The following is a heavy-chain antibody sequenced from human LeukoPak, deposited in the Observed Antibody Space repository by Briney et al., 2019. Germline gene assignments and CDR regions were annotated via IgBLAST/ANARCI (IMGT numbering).Heavy chain of an antibody. D-gene: IGHD3-22*01. J-gene: IGHJ4*02. Sequence: GGSLRLSCAASGFIFSSYAMNWVRPAPRTGLEWVSGICGSGGRTDYADPVKGRFTISRDNSKNTLYLQMNSLRAEDTAVYYCAKGSYYDSSGYHPLSLDYWGQGTLVTVSS. CDR1: GFIFSSYA. V-gene: IGHV3-23*01. CDR3: AKGSYYDSSGYHPLSLDY. CDR2: ICGSGGRT.